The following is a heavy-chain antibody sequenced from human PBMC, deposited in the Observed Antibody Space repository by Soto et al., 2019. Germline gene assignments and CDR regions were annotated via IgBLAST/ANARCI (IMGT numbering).Heavy chain of an antibody. J-gene: IGHJ4*02. V-gene: IGHV4-34*01. CDR1: GGSFSGYY. Sequence: PSETLSLTCAVYGGSFSGYYWSWILQPPGKGLEWIGEINHSGSTNYNPSLKSRVTISVDTSKNQFSLKLSSVTAADTAVYYCARGLAAARPFDYWGQGILVTGST. CDR2: INHSGST. D-gene: IGHD6-13*01. CDR3: ARGLAAARPFDY.